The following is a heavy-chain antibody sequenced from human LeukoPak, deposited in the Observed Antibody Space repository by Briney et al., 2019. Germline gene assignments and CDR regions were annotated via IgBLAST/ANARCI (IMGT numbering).Heavy chain of an antibody. CDR2: IYYSGST. Sequence: SETLSLTCTVSGGSISSYYWSWIRQPPGKGLEWIGYIYYSGSTNYNPSLKSRVTISVDTSKNQFSLKLSSVTAADTAVHYCARVRPYPYDSSGYYYFDYWGQGTLVTVSS. D-gene: IGHD3-22*01. J-gene: IGHJ4*02. CDR3: ARVRPYPYDSSGYYYFDY. CDR1: GGSISSYY. V-gene: IGHV4-59*01.